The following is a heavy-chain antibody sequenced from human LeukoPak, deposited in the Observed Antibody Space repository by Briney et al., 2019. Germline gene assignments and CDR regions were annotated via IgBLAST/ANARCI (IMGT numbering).Heavy chain of an antibody. V-gene: IGHV3-48*01. CDR2: ISSSSSTI. CDR1: GFTFSSYS. CDR3: ARDYRAFVVVPAAPRYFDY. D-gene: IGHD2-2*01. J-gene: IGHJ4*02. Sequence: PGGSLRLSCAASGFTFSSYSTNWVRQAPGKGLEWVSYISSSSSTIYYADSVKGRFTISRDNAKNSLYLQMNSLRAEDTAVYYCARDYRAFVVVPAAPRYFDYWGQGTLVTVSS.